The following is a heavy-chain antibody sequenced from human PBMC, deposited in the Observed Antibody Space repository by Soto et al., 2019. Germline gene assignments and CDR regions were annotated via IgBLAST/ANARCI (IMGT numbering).Heavy chain of an antibody. V-gene: IGHV1-69*13. Sequence: SVKVSCKASGGTFSSYAISWVRQAPGQGLEWMGGIIPIFGTANYAQKFQGRVTITADESTSTAYMELSSLRSEDTAVYYCARALTVTTRGYYSYGIDVWGQGTTVTVSS. CDR3: ARALTVTTRGYYSYGIDV. CDR2: IIPIFGTA. J-gene: IGHJ6*02. CDR1: GGTFSSYA. D-gene: IGHD4-17*01.